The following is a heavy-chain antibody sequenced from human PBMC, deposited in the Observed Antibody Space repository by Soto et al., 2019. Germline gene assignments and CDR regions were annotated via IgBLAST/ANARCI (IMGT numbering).Heavy chain of an antibody. CDR1: GGTFSSYA. D-gene: IGHD6-13*01. J-gene: IGHJ6*02. CDR3: ARTIAAAGTYYYYGMDV. Sequence: PVKVSCKASGGTFSSYAISWVRQAPGQGLEWMGGIIPIFGTANYAQKFQGRVTITADESTSTAYMELSSLRSEDTAVYYCARTIAAAGTYYYYGMDVWGQGTTVTVSS. V-gene: IGHV1-69*13. CDR2: IIPIFGTA.